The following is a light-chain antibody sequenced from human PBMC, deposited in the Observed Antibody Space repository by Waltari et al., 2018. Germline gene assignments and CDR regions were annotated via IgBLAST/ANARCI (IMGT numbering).Light chain of an antibody. CDR3: QQYNKWPPLS. CDR1: QSINTN. V-gene: IGKV3-15*01. Sequence: EIVMTQSLDTLSVSPGERAALSCRASQSINTNLAWYQQKPGQAPRLLIYGASTRGTGVPARFSGSGSGTEFTLTISSLQSEDFAVYYCQQYNKWPPLSFGQGTRLEIK. CDR2: GAS. J-gene: IGKJ5*01.